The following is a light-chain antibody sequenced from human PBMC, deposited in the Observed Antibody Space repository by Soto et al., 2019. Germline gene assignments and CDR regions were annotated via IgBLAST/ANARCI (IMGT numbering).Light chain of an antibody. CDR2: WAS. J-gene: IGKJ1*01. CDR1: QSVLYSSNNKNY. CDR3: QPYYSTPRT. V-gene: IGKV4-1*01. Sequence: DIVMTQSPDSLAVSLGERATINCKSSQSVLYSSNNKNYLAWYQQKPGQPPKLLIYWASTRESGVPDRFSGSRSGTDFTLTISTLQAEDVAVYYCQPYYSTPRTFGQGTKVEIK.